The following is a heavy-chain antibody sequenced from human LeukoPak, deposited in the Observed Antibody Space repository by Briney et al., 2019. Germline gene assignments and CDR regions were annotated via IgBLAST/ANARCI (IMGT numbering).Heavy chain of an antibody. Sequence: GGSLRLSCAASGFIFSSYEMNWVRQAPGKGLEWVSFIVGTGDTIYNAGSVRGRFTISRGNAKNSLYLQMNSLRAEDTAVYYCAKYFSSGWYEGGLRHYYMDVWGKGTTVTVSS. CDR2: IVGTGDTI. CDR1: GFIFSSYE. V-gene: IGHV3-48*03. J-gene: IGHJ6*03. CDR3: AKYFSSGWYEGGLRHYYMDV. D-gene: IGHD6-19*01.